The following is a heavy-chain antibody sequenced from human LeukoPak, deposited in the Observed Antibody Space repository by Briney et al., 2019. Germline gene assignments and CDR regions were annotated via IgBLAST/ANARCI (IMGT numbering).Heavy chain of an antibody. CDR2: IYYSGST. Sequence: SQTLSLTCTVSGGAISSYYWSSSREPPGHGLRGSGDIYYSGSTNYNPSPSRRVTISVDTSKNQFSLKLSSVTAANTAVYYCARVVSGNWYEYRGYFDYWGQGTLVTVSS. D-gene: IGHD1-1*01. V-gene: IGHV4-59*01. CDR3: ARVVSGNWYEYRGYFDY. CDR1: GGAISSYY. J-gene: IGHJ4*02.